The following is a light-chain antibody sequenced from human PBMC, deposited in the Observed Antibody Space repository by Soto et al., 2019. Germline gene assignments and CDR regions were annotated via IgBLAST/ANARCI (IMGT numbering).Light chain of an antibody. J-gene: IGLJ3*02. V-gene: IGLV2-8*01. Sequence: QSALTQPPSASGSPGQSVTISCTGTSSDIGGYNYVSWYQQHPGKAPKVMIFEVSKRPPGVPDRFSASKSGNTASLTVSGLRADDEAVYFCNSYVGNTNFVLFGGGTQLTVL. CDR1: SSDIGGYNY. CDR3: NSYVGNTNFVL. CDR2: EVS.